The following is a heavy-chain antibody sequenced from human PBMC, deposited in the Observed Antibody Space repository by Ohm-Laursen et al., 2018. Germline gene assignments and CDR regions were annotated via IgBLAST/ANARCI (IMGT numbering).Heavy chain of an antibody. CDR1: GFTFSSYA. Sequence: SLRLSCAASGFTFSSYAMSWVRQAPGKGLEWVSAISASGGSTYYADSVKGRFTISRDNSKNTLYLQMNSLRAEDTAVYYCAREQNGDYYFDYWGQGTLVTVSS. CDR3: AREQNGDYYFDY. D-gene: IGHD4-17*01. V-gene: IGHV3-23*01. J-gene: IGHJ4*02. CDR2: ISASGGST.